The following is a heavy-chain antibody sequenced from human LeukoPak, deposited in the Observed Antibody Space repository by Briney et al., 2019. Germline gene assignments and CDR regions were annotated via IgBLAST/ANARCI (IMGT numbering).Heavy chain of an antibody. CDR1: GGSISSSSYY. CDR3: ARRVYGDSSRGFDY. J-gene: IGHJ4*02. V-gene: IGHV4-39*01. D-gene: IGHD4-17*01. CDR2: IYYSGST. Sequence: SETLSLTCTVSGGSISSSSYYWGWIRQPPGKGLEWIESIYYSGSTYYNPSLKSRVTISVDTSKNQFSLKLRSVTAADTAVYYCARRVYGDSSRGFDYWGQGTLVTVSS.